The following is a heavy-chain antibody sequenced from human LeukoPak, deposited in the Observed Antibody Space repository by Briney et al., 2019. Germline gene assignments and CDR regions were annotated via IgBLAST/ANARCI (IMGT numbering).Heavy chain of an antibody. Sequence: PGGSLRLSCAASGFTFGSHALSWVRQAPGKGLEWVSQISASSNYKYYADSVKGRFTISRDNAKSTLALQMDSLRAEDTAVYYCARGQISCNDARCHLWYFDFWGRGTLVSVSS. CDR3: ARGQISCNDARCHLWYFDF. D-gene: IGHD2/OR15-2a*01. CDR2: ISASSNYK. J-gene: IGHJ2*01. CDR1: GFTFGSHA. V-gene: IGHV3-23*01.